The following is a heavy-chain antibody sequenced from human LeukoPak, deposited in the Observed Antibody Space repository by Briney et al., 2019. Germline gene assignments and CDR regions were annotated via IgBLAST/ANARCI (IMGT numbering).Heavy chain of an antibody. D-gene: IGHD3-22*01. V-gene: IGHV4-4*02. CDR1: GGSISSSNW. CDR2: IYHSGST. Sequence: PSGTLSLTCAVSGGSISSSNWWSWVRQPPGKGLEWIGEIYHSGSTNYNPSLKSRVTISVDKSKNQFSLKLSSVTAADTAVYYCARDTYYYDSSGYYYMDVWGKGTTVTISS. J-gene: IGHJ6*03. CDR3: ARDTYYYDSSGYYYMDV.